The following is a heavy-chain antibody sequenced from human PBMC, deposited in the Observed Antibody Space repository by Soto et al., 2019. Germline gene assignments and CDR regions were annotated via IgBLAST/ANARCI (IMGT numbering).Heavy chain of an antibody. Sequence: RASVKVSCKASGYTFTSYDINWVRQATGQGLEWMGWMNPNSGNTGYAQKFQGRVTMTRNTSISTAYMELSSLRSEDTAVYYCARGGDIVVVVAASGYGMDVWGQGTTVTVS. J-gene: IGHJ6*02. V-gene: IGHV1-8*01. CDR1: GYTFTSYD. CDR3: ARGGDIVVVVAASGYGMDV. CDR2: MNPNSGNT. D-gene: IGHD2-15*01.